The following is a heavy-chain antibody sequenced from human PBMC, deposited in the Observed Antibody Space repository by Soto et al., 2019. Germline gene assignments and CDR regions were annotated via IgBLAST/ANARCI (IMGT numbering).Heavy chain of an antibody. CDR3: ARVSNDYGGNGAFDY. V-gene: IGHV4-59*01. J-gene: IGHJ4*02. CDR2: IHYSGSA. CDR1: GGSISNYY. Sequence: SETLSLTCTVSGGSISNYYWIWIRQPPGKGLEWIGYIHYSGSAKYNPSLKSRVSVSVDTSKNQFSLNMKSVTAADTAVYYCARVSNDYGGNGAFDYWGQGTQVTVYS. D-gene: IGHD4-17*01.